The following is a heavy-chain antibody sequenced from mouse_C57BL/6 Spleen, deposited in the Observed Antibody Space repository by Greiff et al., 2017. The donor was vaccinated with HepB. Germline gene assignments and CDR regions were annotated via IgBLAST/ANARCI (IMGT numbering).Heavy chain of an antibody. D-gene: IGHD1-1*01. CDR2: INPSNGGT. CDR1: GYTFTSYW. Sequence: VQLQQSGTELVKPGASVKLSCKASGYTFTSYWMHWVKQRPGQGLEWIGNINPSNGGTNYNEKFKSKATLTVDKSSSTAYMQLSSLTSEDSAVYYCARGGFDYYGSSLWYFDVWGTGTTVTVSS. J-gene: IGHJ1*03. V-gene: IGHV1-53*01. CDR3: ARGGFDYYGSSLWYFDV.